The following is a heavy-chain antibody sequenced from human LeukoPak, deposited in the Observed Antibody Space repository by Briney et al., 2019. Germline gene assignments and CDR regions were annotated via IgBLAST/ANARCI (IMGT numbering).Heavy chain of an antibody. V-gene: IGHV3-23*01. CDR3: ARDQVTMVRGVIRY. CDR1: GFTFSSYG. D-gene: IGHD3-10*01. J-gene: IGHJ4*02. Sequence: PGGSLRLSCAASGFTFSSYGMSWVRQAPGKGLEWVSAISGSGGSTYYADSVKGRFTISRDNSKNTLYLQMNSLRAEDTAVYYCARDQVTMVRGVIRYWGQGTLVTVSS. CDR2: ISGSGGST.